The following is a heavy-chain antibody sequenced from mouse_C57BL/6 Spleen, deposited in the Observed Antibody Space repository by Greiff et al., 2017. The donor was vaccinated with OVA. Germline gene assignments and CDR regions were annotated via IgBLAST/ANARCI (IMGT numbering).Heavy chain of an antibody. D-gene: IGHD2-4*01. V-gene: IGHV1-72*01. CDR3: ARRYDYDLAWFAY. Sequence: QVQLQQPGAELVKPGASVKLSCKASGYTFTSYWMHWVMQRPGRGLEWIGRIDPHSGGTQYNEKFKSKATLTVDKPSSTAYMQLSSRTSEDSAVYYCARRYDYDLAWFAYWGQGTLVTVAA. J-gene: IGHJ3*01. CDR2: IDPHSGGT. CDR1: GYTFTSYW.